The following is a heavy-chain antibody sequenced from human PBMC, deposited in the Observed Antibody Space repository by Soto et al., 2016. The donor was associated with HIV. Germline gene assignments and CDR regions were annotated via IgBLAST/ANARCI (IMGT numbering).Heavy chain of an antibody. J-gene: IGHJ3*02. CDR3: ATDSSSWYPGDAFDI. V-gene: IGHV1-69*10. D-gene: IGHD6-13*01. CDR1: GGTFSNSA. Sequence: QVQLVQSGSEVKKPGSSVKVSCKASGGTFSNSAISWVRQAPGQGLEWMGGIIPILGLTDYAQKFQGRVTISADKFTTTAYMELSSLRSEDTAVYYCATDSSSWYPGDAFDIWGQGTMVTVSS. CDR2: IIPILGLT.